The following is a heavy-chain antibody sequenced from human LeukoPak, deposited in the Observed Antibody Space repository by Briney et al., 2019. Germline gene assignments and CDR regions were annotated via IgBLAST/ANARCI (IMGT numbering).Heavy chain of an antibody. Sequence: PPETLSLTCGVYGGSFSGYYWSWIRQSPGTGLDWIAEINHSGTTNYNPSFKSRVTISLDTSKNQFSLRLTSVTAADTAVYYCASSRIYYESSGWTYGMDVWGQGTTVTVSS. D-gene: IGHD3-22*01. J-gene: IGHJ6*02. CDR2: INHSGTT. CDR3: ASSRIYYESSGWTYGMDV. CDR1: GGSFSGYY. V-gene: IGHV4-34*01.